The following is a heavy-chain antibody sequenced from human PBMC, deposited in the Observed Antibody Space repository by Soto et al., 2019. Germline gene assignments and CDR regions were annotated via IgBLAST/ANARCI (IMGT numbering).Heavy chain of an antibody. Sequence: GGSLRLSCAASGFTFSNAWMNWVRQAPGKGLEWVGRIKSKTDGGPTDYAAPVKGRFTISRDDSKNTLYLQMNSLKTEDTAVYYCTTALIRGRDYWGQGTLVTVSS. V-gene: IGHV3-15*07. CDR3: TTALIRGRDY. CDR2: IKSKTDGGPT. J-gene: IGHJ4*02. CDR1: GFTFSNAW. D-gene: IGHD3-16*01.